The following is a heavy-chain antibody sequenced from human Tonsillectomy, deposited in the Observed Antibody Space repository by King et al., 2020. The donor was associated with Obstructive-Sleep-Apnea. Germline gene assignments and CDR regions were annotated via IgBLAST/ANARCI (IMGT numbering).Heavy chain of an antibody. J-gene: IGHJ5*02. CDR2: INSDGSST. CDR3: ARAGYCSSTSCLGWFDP. D-gene: IGHD2-2*01. Sequence: VQLVESGGGLVQPGGSLRRSCAASGFTFSNYWMHWVRQAPGKGLVWVSRINSDGSSTGYAASVKGRFTISRDNAKNTLYLQMNSLRAEDTAVYYCARAGYCSSTSCLGWFDPWGQGTLVTVSS. CDR1: GFTFSNYW. V-gene: IGHV3-74*01.